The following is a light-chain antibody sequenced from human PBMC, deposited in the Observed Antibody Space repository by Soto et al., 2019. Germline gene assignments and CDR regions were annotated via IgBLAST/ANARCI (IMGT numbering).Light chain of an antibody. Sequence: EIVMTQSPATLSVSPGARATLSCRASQSVSSNLAWYQQQPGQTPKLLIYVASTRATGIPARFSGSGSGTEFTLTISSLQSEDFAVYYCQQYNGWPLTFGGGTKVEFK. V-gene: IGKV3-15*01. CDR3: QQYNGWPLT. CDR2: VAS. CDR1: QSVSSN. J-gene: IGKJ4*01.